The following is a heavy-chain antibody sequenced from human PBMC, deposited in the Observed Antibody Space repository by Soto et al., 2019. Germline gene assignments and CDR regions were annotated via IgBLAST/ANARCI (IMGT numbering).Heavy chain of an antibody. CDR3: ARDFCSGGGRTLDY. CDR2: ISKDGSNK. J-gene: IGHJ4*02. D-gene: IGHD2-15*01. Sequence: QVQLVESGGGVVQPGSSLRLSCAASGFTFISYAIHWVRQAPGKGLEWVAVISKDGSNKYYADSVKGRFTISRDNSKNTLSLQIIGVRADDTAVYYCARDFCSGGGRTLDYWGQGTLVTVSS. V-gene: IGHV3-30-3*01. CDR1: GFTFISYA.